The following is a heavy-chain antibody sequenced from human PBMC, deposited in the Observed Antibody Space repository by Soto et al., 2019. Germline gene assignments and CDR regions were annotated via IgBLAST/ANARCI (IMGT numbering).Heavy chain of an antibody. CDR2: ISADGSDK. CDR1: GFTFSNFG. J-gene: IGHJ4*02. CDR3: VKGSDVARQELDY. Sequence: QVQLVESGGGVVQPGRSLRLSCAASGFTFSNFGMHWVRQAPGKGLEWVAAISADGSDKYFSGSVKGRFTISRDNSKNTLFLQMNSLRLEDTAMYYCVKGSDVARQELDYWGQGTLVMVSS. D-gene: IGHD3-3*01. V-gene: IGHV3-30*18.